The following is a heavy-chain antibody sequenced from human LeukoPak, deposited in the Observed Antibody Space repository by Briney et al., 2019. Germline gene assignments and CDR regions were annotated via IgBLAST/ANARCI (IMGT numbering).Heavy chain of an antibody. J-gene: IGHJ3*02. CDR2: ISGRGGTT. D-gene: IGHD3-22*01. CDR1: GFTFSSYA. V-gene: IGHV3-23*01. CDR3: ARDENRRYYDSSGYYPDAFDI. Sequence: GGSLRLSCAASGFTFSSYAMSWVRQPPGKGREWVSAISGRGGTTYYAESVKGRFTISSDNAKSSLYLQMNSLRAEDTAVYYCARDENRRYYDSSGYYPDAFDIWGQGTMVTVSS.